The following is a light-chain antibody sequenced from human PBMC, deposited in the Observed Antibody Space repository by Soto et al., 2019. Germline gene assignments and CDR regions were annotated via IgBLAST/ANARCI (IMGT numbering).Light chain of an antibody. V-gene: IGKV1D-16*01. J-gene: IGKJ4*01. CDR2: AAS. Sequence: DVQMTQSPSSLSASVGDRVTITCRASQDINSYLAWYQQKPGHAPKSLIYAASSLQTGVPSRFSGSESGTDFTLTISNLQPEDSATYYCQQYNLYPLPFGGGTKVEIQ. CDR3: QQYNLYPLP. CDR1: QDINSY.